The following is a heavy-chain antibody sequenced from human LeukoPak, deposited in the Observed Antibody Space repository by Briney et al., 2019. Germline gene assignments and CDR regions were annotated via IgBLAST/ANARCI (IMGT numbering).Heavy chain of an antibody. CDR2: IYYSGST. CDR3: ARHSPFYDYVSWFDP. D-gene: IGHD3-16*01. V-gene: IGHV4-39*01. J-gene: IGHJ5*02. CDR1: GGSISSSSYY. Sequence: SETLSLTCTVPGGSISSSSYYWGWIRQPPGKGLEWIGSIYYSGSTYYNPSLKSRVTISVDTSKNQFSLKLSSVTAADTAVYYCARHSPFYDYVSWFDPWGQGTLVTVSS.